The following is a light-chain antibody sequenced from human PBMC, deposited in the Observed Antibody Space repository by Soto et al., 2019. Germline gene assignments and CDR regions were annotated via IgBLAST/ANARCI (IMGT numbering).Light chain of an antibody. V-gene: IGKV2-28*01. J-gene: IGKJ1*01. CDR2: LGS. CDR3: MQALQIPWT. CDR1: QSLLESNGYNY. Sequence: DLVMTQSPLSLPVTPGEPASISCRSSQSLLESNGYNYLDWYLQKPGQSPQLLIYLGSNRASGVPDRFSGSGSGTDFTLKISRVEAEDVGVYYCMQALQIPWTFGQGTKVEIK.